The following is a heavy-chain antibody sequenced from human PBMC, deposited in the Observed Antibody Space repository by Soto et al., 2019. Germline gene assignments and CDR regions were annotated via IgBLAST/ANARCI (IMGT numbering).Heavy chain of an antibody. CDR3: ARGGGYDSFDY. J-gene: IGHJ4*02. V-gene: IGHV4-30-2*06. CDR1: GASISYGGFS. D-gene: IGHD5-12*01. Sequence: PSETLSLTCTVSGASISYGGFSWSWIRQSPGKGLEWIGYISHLESTYFHPSFKSRLTMSIDRTRNQFSLKLSSVTAADMAVYYWARGGGYDSFDYWGQGVLVTVPQ. CDR2: ISHLEST.